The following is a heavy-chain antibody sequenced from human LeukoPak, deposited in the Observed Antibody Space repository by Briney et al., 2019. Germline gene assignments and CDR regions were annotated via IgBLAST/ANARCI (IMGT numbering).Heavy chain of an antibody. Sequence: ASVKVSFKASGGTFSSYAISWVRQAPGQGLEWMGIINPSGGSTSYAQKFQGRVTMTRDTSTSTVYMELSSLRSEDTAVYYCARADALDDYGPKDAFDIWGQGTMVTVSS. V-gene: IGHV1-46*01. D-gene: IGHD4-17*01. CDR1: GGTFSSYA. CDR3: ARADALDDYGPKDAFDI. CDR2: INPSGGST. J-gene: IGHJ3*02.